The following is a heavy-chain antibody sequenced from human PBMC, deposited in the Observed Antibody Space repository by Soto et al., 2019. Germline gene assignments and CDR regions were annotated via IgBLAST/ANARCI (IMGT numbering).Heavy chain of an antibody. J-gene: IGHJ4*02. CDR1: GFTFSRYW. V-gene: IGHV3-74*01. CDR3: ARETSFSSGLTDY. D-gene: IGHD3-22*01. Sequence: EVQLVESGGGSVQPGGSLRLSCSASGFTFSRYWMHWVRQVPGKGLQWVSHINGDGTITNYPDSVSGRFTISRDNAKSTLYLQMSSLRADDTSVYYCARETSFSSGLTDYWGQGTLVTVSS. CDR2: INGDGTIT.